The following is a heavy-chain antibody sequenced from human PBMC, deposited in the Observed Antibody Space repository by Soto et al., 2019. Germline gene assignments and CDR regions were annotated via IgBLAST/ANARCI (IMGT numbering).Heavy chain of an antibody. CDR3: ARGLRGYSYGFDY. CDR2: IYSGGST. Sequence: LRLSCAASGFTVSSNYMSWVRQAPGKGLEWVSVIYSGGSTYYADSVKGRFTISRDNSKNTLYLQMNSLRAEDTAVYYCARGLRGYSYGFDYWGQGTLVTVSS. D-gene: IGHD5-18*01. CDR1: GFTVSSNY. V-gene: IGHV3-53*01. J-gene: IGHJ4*02.